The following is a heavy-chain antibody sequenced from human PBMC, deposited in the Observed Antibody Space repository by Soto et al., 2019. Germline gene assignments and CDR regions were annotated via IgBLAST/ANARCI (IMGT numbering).Heavy chain of an antibody. CDR3: ARDINKATETAFDY. Sequence: GGSLRLSCAASGFTFSSYGMHWVRQAPGKGLEWVAVIWYDGSNKYYADSVKGRFTISRDNSKNTLYLQMNSLRAEDTAVYYCARDINKATETAFDYWGQGTLVTVSS. V-gene: IGHV3-33*01. J-gene: IGHJ4*02. CDR2: IWYDGSNK. D-gene: IGHD4-17*01. CDR1: GFTFSSYG.